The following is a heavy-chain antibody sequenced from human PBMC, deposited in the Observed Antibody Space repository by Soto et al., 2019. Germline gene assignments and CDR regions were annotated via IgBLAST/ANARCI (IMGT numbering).Heavy chain of an antibody. CDR2: ISPDGSEK. J-gene: IGHJ4*02. V-gene: IGHV3-7*01. CDR1: GFTFSSFW. Sequence: GGSLRLSCAASGFTFSSFWMDWVRQAPGKGLEWVANISPDGSEKHYVDSVKGRFTISRDNARNSLYLQMSSLTAEDSALYYCSRSLNSWGQGTRVTVSS. CDR3: SRSLNS.